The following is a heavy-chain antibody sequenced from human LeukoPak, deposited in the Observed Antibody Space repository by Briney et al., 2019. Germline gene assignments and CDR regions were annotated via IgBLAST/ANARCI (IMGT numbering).Heavy chain of an antibody. D-gene: IGHD3-10*01. Sequence: AGGSLRLSCAASGFTFSSYAMSWVRQAPGKGLEWVSAISGSGGSTYYADSVKGRFTISRDNSKNTLYLQMNSLRAEDTAVYYCAKDPVDRPYYYGSGSYYTYWGQGTLVTVSS. CDR2: ISGSGGST. J-gene: IGHJ4*02. V-gene: IGHV3-23*01. CDR1: GFTFSSYA. CDR3: AKDPVDRPYYYGSGSYYTY.